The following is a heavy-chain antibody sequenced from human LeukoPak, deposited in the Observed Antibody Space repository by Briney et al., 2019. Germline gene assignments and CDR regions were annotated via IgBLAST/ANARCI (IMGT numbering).Heavy chain of an antibody. V-gene: IGHV1-69*04. J-gene: IGHJ1*01. CDR1: GGTFSSYA. CDR3: ARASRGDYYDSSGYLEYFQH. Sequence: GASVKVSCKASGGTFSSYAISWVRQAPGQGLEWMGRIIPILGIANYAQKFQGRVTITADKSTSTAYMELSSLRSEDTAVYYCARASRGDYYDSSGYLEYFQHWGQGTLVTVSS. CDR2: IIPILGIA. D-gene: IGHD3-22*01.